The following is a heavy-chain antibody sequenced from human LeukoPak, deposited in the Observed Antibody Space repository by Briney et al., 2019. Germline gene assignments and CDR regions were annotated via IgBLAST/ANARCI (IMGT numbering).Heavy chain of an antibody. CDR1: GGSISSGSYY. J-gene: IGHJ4*02. Sequence: PSETLSLTCTVSGGSISSGSYYWSWLRQPAGKGLEWIGRIYTSGSTNYNPSLKSRVTISVDTSKNQFSLKLSSVTAADTAVYYCAREVEWLLLPDYWGQGTLVTVSS. V-gene: IGHV4-61*02. CDR3: AREVEWLLLPDY. D-gene: IGHD3-22*01. CDR2: IYTSGST.